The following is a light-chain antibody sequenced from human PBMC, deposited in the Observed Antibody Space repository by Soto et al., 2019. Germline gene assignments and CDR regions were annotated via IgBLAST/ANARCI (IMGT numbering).Light chain of an antibody. CDR2: DVS. CDR3: CSYAGRSTWV. J-gene: IGLJ3*02. Sequence: QSVLTQPRSVSGSPGQSVTISCTGTSSDVGGYNYVSWYQQHPGKAPKLMIYDVSKRPSGVSHRFSGSKSGNTASLTISGLQAEDEADYYCCSYAGRSTWVFGGGTKLTVL. CDR1: SSDVGGYNY. V-gene: IGLV2-11*01.